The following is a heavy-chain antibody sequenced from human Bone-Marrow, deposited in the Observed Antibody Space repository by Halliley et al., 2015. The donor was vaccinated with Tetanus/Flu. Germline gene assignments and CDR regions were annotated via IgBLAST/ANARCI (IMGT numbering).Heavy chain of an antibody. CDR2: ISSGSTYM. D-gene: IGHD2-21*02. CDR3: ARDVAVLTATVDDYGIDV. Sequence: SLRLSCAASGFTFSNNSFNWVRQAPGKGLEWVSSISSGSTYMYYAASVKGRFTISRDNAKNSLYLQMNSLRAEDTGVYYCARDVAVLTATVDDYGIDVWGQGTTVTVPS. CDR1: GFTFSNNS. V-gene: IGHV3-21*01. J-gene: IGHJ6*02.